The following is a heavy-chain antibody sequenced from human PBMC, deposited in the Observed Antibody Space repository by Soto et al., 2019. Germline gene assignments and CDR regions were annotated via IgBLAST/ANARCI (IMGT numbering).Heavy chain of an antibody. CDR1: GGSISSGGYY. J-gene: IGHJ4*02. Sequence: LSLTCTVSGGSISSGGYYWSWIRQHPGKGLEWIGYIHYSGSTYYNPSLKSRVTISVDTSKNQFSLKLSSVTAADTAVYYCAGIYSGSHGGTLRYWGQGTLVTVSS. V-gene: IGHV4-31*03. CDR2: IHYSGST. CDR3: AGIYSGSHGGTLRY. D-gene: IGHD1-26*01.